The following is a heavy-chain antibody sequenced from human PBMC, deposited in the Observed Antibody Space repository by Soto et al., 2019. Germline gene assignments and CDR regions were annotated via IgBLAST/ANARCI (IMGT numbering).Heavy chain of an antibody. CDR2: ISYDGSNK. V-gene: IGHV3-30-3*01. Sequence: QVQLVESGGGVVQPGRSLRLSCAASGFTFSSYAMHWVRQAPGKGLEWVAVISYDGSNKYYADSVKGRFTISKDNSKNTLYLQMNSLRAEDTDVYYCAREMETMVRGYSYYGMDVWGQGTTVTVSS. CDR3: AREMETMVRGYSYYGMDV. D-gene: IGHD3-10*01. CDR1: GFTFSSYA. J-gene: IGHJ6*02.